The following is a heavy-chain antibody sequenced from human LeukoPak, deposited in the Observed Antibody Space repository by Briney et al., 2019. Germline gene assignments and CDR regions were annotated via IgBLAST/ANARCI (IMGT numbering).Heavy chain of an antibody. V-gene: IGHV4-39*07. CDR2: INHSGST. D-gene: IGHD3-10*01. Sequence: SETLSLTCTVSGGSISSNAYYWAWIRQPPGKGLEWIGEINHSGSTNYNPSLKSRVTISVDTSKNQFSLKLSSVTAADTAVYYCARGRRRFGELPHFDYWGQGTLVTVSS. J-gene: IGHJ4*02. CDR3: ARGRRRFGELPHFDY. CDR1: GGSISSNAYY.